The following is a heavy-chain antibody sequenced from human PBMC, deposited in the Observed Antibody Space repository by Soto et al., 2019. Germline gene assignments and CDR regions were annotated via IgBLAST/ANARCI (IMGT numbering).Heavy chain of an antibody. CDR1: GFTFSSYA. V-gene: IGHV3-23*01. J-gene: IGHJ4*02. Sequence: EVQLLESGGGLVQPGGSLRLSCAASGFTFSSYAMRWVRQAPVTGLEWVSAISGSGGRTYYADSVKGRFTISRDNSKNTLYLQMNSLIAEDTAVYYCARRGSGSYYDYWGQGTLVTVSS. D-gene: IGHD1-26*01. CDR2: ISGSGGRT. CDR3: ARRGSGSYYDY.